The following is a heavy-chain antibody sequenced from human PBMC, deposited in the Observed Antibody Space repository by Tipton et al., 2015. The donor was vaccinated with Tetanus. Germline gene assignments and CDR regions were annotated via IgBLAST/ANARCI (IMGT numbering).Heavy chain of an antibody. Sequence: QSGAEVKKPGASVKVSCKASGYTFTGYYIHWVRQAPGQGLEWMGRINPNSGGTNYAQKFQGRVTMTRDTSISTAYLELSRLRSDDKAVNYCARDPFGVVEHYWGQGTLVTVSS. CDR3: ARDPFGVVEHY. CDR1: GYTFTGYY. J-gene: IGHJ4*02. D-gene: IGHD3-3*01. V-gene: IGHV1-2*06. CDR2: INPNSGGT.